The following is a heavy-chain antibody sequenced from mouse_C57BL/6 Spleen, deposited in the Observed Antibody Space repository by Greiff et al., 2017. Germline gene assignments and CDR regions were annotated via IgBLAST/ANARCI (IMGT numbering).Heavy chain of an antibody. D-gene: IGHD1-1*01. Sequence: QVQLQQPGAELVRPGTSVKLSCKASGYTFTSYWMHWVKQRPGHGLEWIGVIDPSDSYTNYNQKFKGKATLTVDTSSSTAYMQLSSLTSEDSAVYYCARTTVVRTPWYFDVWGTGTTVTVSS. CDR1: GYTFTSYW. CDR3: ARTTVVRTPWYFDV. CDR2: IDPSDSYT. J-gene: IGHJ1*03. V-gene: IGHV1-59*01.